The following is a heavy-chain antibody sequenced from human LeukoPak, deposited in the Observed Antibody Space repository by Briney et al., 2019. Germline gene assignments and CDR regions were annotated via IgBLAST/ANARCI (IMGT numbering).Heavy chain of an antibody. CDR2: ISGSPVST. V-gene: IGHV3-23*01. Sequence: GGSLRLSCAASGFTFSSYGMSWVRQAPGKGLEWVSTISGSPVSTYYADSVKGRFTISRDNSKNSLYLQMNSLRAEDTAVYYCARVWVGSSWSDYWGQGTLVTVSS. J-gene: IGHJ4*02. CDR1: GFTFSSYG. D-gene: IGHD6-13*01. CDR3: ARVWVGSSWSDY.